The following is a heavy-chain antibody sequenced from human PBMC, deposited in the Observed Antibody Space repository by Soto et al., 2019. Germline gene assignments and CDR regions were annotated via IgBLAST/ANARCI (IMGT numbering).Heavy chain of an antibody. V-gene: IGHV1-8*01. CDR1: GYTFTSYD. CDR2: MNPNSGNT. J-gene: IGHJ6*02. CDR3: ARGPSSRITMVRRVYYYGMDV. Sequence: ASVKVSCKASGYTFTSYDINWVRQATGQGLEWMGWMNPNSGNTGYAQKFQGRVTMTRNTSISTAYMELSSLRSEDTAVYYCARGPSSRITMVRRVYYYGMDVWGQGTTVTVSS. D-gene: IGHD3-10*01.